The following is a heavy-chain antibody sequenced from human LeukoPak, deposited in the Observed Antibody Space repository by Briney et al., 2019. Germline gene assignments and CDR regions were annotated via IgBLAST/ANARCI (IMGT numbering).Heavy chain of an antibody. CDR2: IYYSGST. CDR1: GGSISSYY. CDR3: ARSELLWFGGVNSGFDY. D-gene: IGHD3-10*01. J-gene: IGHJ4*02. V-gene: IGHV4-59*01. Sequence: SETLSLTCTVSGGSISSYYWSWIRQPPGKGLEWIGYIYYSGSTNYNPSLKSRVTISLDTSKNQFSLKLSSVTAGDTAVYYCARSELLWFGGVNSGFDYWGQGTLVTVSS.